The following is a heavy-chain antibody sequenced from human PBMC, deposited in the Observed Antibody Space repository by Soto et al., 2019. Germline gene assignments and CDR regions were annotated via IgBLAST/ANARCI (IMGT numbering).Heavy chain of an antibody. J-gene: IGHJ4*02. V-gene: IGHV1-18*04. CDR1: GYTFSKYD. CDR3: VRQYFDFWTDYPDFDY. CDR2: ISPNSGRA. D-gene: IGHD3-3*01. Sequence: GASVKVSCKASGYTFSKYDISWVRQAPGQGLQWLGLISPNSGRASYSESFQGRVTMSTDTPTTTAYLELRSLRSDDTAVYYCVRQYFDFWTDYPDFDYWGQGTLVTVSS.